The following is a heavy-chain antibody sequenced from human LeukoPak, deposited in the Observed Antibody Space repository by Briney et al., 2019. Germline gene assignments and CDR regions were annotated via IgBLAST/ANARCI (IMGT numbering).Heavy chain of an antibody. D-gene: IGHD5-12*01. J-gene: IGHJ6*03. CDR3: ARLEDSGDDYQGYYYMDV. V-gene: IGHV5-51*01. CDR1: GYSFTSYW. CDR2: IYPGGSDT. Sequence: GESLKISCKGSGYSFTSYWIGWVRQMPGKGLEWMGIIYPGGSDTRDSPTFQGHVTISADKSISTAYLQWSSLKASDTAMYYCARLEDSGDDYQGYYYMDVWGKGTTVTVSS.